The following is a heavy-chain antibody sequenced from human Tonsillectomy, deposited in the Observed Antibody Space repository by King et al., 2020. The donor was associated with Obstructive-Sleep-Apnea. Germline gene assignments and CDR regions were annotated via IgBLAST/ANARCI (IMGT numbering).Heavy chain of an antibody. J-gene: IGHJ1*01. CDR1: GGSFIGYY. Sequence: VQLQQWGAGLFKPSETLSLTCGVYGGSFIGYYWTWIRQPPGKGLEWIGETNHRGTTNYHPSLMSRVTISVDTSKNQISLRLSSVTAADTAVYYCARSTFLKSGYDFLDLWGQGTPVTVSS. CDR3: ARSTFLKSGYDFLDL. V-gene: IGHV4-34*01. CDR2: TNHRGTT. D-gene: IGHD5-12*01.